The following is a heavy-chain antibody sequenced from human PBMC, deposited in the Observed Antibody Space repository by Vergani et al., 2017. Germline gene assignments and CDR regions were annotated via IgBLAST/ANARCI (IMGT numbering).Heavy chain of an antibody. CDR2: IYHSGST. V-gene: IGHV4-38-2*02. Sequence: QVQLQESGPGLVKPSETLSLTCTVSGYSISSGYYWGWIRQPPGKGLEWIGSIYHSGSTYYNPSLKSLVTISVDTSKNQFSLKLSSVTAADTAVYYCARLGPPWGNSGSYYGGSNWFDPWGQGTLVTVSS. D-gene: IGHD1-26*01. J-gene: IGHJ5*02. CDR1: GYSISSGYY. CDR3: ARLGPPWGNSGSYYGGSNWFDP.